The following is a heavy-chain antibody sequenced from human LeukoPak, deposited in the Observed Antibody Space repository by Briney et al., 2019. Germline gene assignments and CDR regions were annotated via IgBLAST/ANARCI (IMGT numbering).Heavy chain of an antibody. CDR1: GDSVPSNCAA. Sequence: SLTLSLPCAISGDSVPSNCAAWTWIRQSPSRGLEWLGRTYYRCKWYNDYAVSVKSRITINPDTSKNQFSLQLNSVTPEDTAVYYCARAGQWFGELPYYYYGMDVWGQGTTVTASS. CDR3: ARAGQWFGELPYYYYGMDV. D-gene: IGHD3-10*01. V-gene: IGHV6-1*01. CDR2: TYYRCKWYN. J-gene: IGHJ6*02.